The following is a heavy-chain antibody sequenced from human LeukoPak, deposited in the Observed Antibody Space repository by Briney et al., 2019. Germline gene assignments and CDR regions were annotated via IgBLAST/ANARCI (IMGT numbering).Heavy chain of an antibody. D-gene: IGHD3-22*01. CDR1: GYTFTSYG. V-gene: IGHV1-18*01. Sequence: ASVKVSCKASGYTFTSYGISWVRQAPGQGLEWMGWISAYNGNTNYAQKLQGRVTMTTDTSTSTAYMELRSLRSDDTAVYYCALEGGVDDGSGYFRYYYWGQGTLVSVSS. J-gene: IGHJ4*02. CDR2: ISAYNGNT. CDR3: ALEGGVDDGSGYFRYYY.